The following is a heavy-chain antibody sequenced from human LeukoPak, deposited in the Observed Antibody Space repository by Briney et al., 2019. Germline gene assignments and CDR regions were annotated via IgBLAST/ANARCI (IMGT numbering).Heavy chain of an antibody. CDR2: IKPDGSEK. Sequence: GGSLRLSCAASGFTFSSYSMNWVRQAPGKGLEWVAMIKPDGSEKYYVDSVKGLFTISRDNAKNSLYLQMTSLRAEDTAVYYCTRDASGETNSGPRMDVWGQGTTVTVSS. J-gene: IGHJ6*02. CDR1: GFTFSSYS. V-gene: IGHV3-7*05. D-gene: IGHD1-26*01. CDR3: TRDASGETNSGPRMDV.